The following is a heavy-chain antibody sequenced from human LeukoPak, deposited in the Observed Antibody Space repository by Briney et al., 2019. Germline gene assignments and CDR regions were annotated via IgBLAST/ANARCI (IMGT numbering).Heavy chain of an antibody. D-gene: IGHD3-22*01. V-gene: IGHV1-8*01. J-gene: IGHJ5*02. CDR2: MNPNSGNT. CDR1: GYTFTSYD. CDR3: ARGYYDSSGYFGRNWFDP. Sequence: ASVKVSCKASGYTFTSYDINWVRQATGQGLEWMGWMNPNSGNTGYAQKFQGRVTMTRNTSISTAYMELSSLRSEDTAVYYCARGYYDSSGYFGRNWFDPWGQGTLVTVSS.